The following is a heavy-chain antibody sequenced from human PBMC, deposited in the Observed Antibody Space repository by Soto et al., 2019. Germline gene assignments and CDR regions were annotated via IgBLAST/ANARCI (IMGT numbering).Heavy chain of an antibody. J-gene: IGHJ5*02. CDR3: AHGYTGSGWFQTGFAP. D-gene: IGHD6-19*01. Sequence: QITLKESGPTLVKPTQTLTLTCTFSGFSLSTYGVGVGWIRQPPGKALEWLAFIYWDDDKRYSPSLKSRLTITKDPPKNQVALTMINRDPLEPATYYCAHGYTGSGWFQTGFAPWGQETLFTVSS. CDR2: IYWDDDK. V-gene: IGHV2-5*02. CDR1: GFSLSTYGVG.